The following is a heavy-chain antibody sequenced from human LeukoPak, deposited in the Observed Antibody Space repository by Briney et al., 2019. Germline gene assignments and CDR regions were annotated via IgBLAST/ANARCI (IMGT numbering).Heavy chain of an antibody. Sequence: PSETLSLTCSVSGRSISSSSSYWAWIRQSPGKGLEWIGSIYTSGTTHFNPSLESRITMSVDPSKNQFSLNLSSVTAADTAVYYCARYDFWSGSFDYWGQGTLVTVSS. CDR2: IYTSGTT. CDR1: GRSISSSSSY. V-gene: IGHV4-39*07. D-gene: IGHD3-3*01. J-gene: IGHJ4*02. CDR3: ARYDFWSGSFDY.